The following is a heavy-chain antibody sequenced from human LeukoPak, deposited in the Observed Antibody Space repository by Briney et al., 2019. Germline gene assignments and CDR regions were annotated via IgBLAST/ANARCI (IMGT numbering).Heavy chain of an antibody. CDR1: GFTFSSYA. CDR3: AKFGYYHADAFDI. V-gene: IGHV3-23*01. D-gene: IGHD3-22*01. J-gene: IGHJ3*02. CDR2: ISGVDGNT. Sequence: PGGSLRLSCAASGFTFSSYAMNWVRQAPGKGLEWVLGISGVDGNTYYADSVKGRFTISSDSSKNTLHLQMNSLRAEDTAVYYCAKFGYYHADAFDIWGQGTMVTVSS.